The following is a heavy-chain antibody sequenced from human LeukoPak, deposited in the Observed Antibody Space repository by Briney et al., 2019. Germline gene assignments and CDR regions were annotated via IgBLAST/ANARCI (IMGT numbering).Heavy chain of an antibody. V-gene: IGHV3-7*01. D-gene: IGHD1-26*01. Sequence: GSLRLSCAASGFTFSSYSMSWVRQAPGKGLEWVANIKEDGSEKRYVDSVKGRFTISRDNAKNSLYLQMNSLRAEDTAVYYCVRDKLLGATKLDYWGQGTLVTVSS. CDR2: IKEDGSEK. CDR1: GFTFSSYS. CDR3: VRDKLLGATKLDY. J-gene: IGHJ4*02.